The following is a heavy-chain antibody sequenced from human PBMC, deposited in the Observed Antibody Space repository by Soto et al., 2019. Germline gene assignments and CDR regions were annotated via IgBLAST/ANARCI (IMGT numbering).Heavy chain of an antibody. D-gene: IGHD6-13*01. Sequence: PSETLSLTCTVSGGSISSGGYYWSWIRQHPGKGLEWIGYIYYSGSTYYNPSLKSRVTISVDTSKNQFSLKLSSVTAADTAVYYCARESRDSSSWYLDYWGQGTLVNVSS. V-gene: IGHV4-31*03. J-gene: IGHJ4*02. CDR1: GGSISSGGYY. CDR2: IYYSGST. CDR3: ARESRDSSSWYLDY.